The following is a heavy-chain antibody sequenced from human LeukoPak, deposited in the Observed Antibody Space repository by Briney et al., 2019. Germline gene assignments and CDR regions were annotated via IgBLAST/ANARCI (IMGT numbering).Heavy chain of an antibody. V-gene: IGHV2-70*04. D-gene: IGHD4-17*01. CDR2: IDWDDKK. CDR3: ARGGGTYDYFDY. CDR1: GFSLSDRSMR. J-gene: IGHJ4*02. Sequence: MKSGPTLVNPTQTLTLTCTFSGFSLSDRSMRLSWIRLPPGKALEWLGRIDWDDKKFYSTSLKTRLTNSKGTSNNQGVLTMTKMDPVDTATYYCARGGGTYDYFDYWGQGTLVTVSS.